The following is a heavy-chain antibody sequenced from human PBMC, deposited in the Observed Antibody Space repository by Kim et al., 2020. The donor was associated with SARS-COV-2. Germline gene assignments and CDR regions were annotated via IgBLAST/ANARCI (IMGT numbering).Heavy chain of an antibody. J-gene: IGHJ4*01. V-gene: IGHV4-59*01. Sequence: SETLSLTCTVSGGSISSYYWSWIRQPPGKGLEWIGYIYYSGSTNYNPSLKSRVTISVDTSKNQFSLKLSSVTAADTAVYYCARARRDGYLRSSYYFDYWG. D-gene: IGHD5-12*01. CDR3: ARARRDGYLRSSYYFDY. CDR1: GGSISSYY. CDR2: IYYSGST.